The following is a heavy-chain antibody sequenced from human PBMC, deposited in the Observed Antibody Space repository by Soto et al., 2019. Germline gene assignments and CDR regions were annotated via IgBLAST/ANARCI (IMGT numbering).Heavy chain of an antibody. D-gene: IGHD2-2*01. V-gene: IGHV4-30-4*01. CDR3: ARVPSSTSQRHFDY. CDR1: GGSISSGDYY. CDR2: IYYSGST. J-gene: IGHJ4*02. Sequence: PSETLSLTCTFSGGSISSGDYYWSWIRQPPGKGLEWIGYIYYSGSTYYNPSLKSRVTISVDTSKNQFSLKLSSVTAADTAVYYCARVPSSTSQRHFDYWGQGTLVTVSS.